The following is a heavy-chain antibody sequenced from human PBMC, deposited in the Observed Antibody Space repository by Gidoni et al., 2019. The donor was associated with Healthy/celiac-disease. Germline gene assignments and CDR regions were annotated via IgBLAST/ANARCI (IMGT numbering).Heavy chain of an antibody. J-gene: IGHJ4*02. V-gene: IGHV1-46*01. CDR3: ARDLGDIVVVPAARGVGFDY. CDR1: GYTFTSYY. Sequence: QVQLVQSGAEVKKPGASVKVSCKASGYTFTSYYMHWVRQAPGQGPEWMGIINPSGGSTSYEQKFQGRGTMTRDTYTSTVYMELSSLRSEDTAVYYCARDLGDIVVVPAARGVGFDYWGQGTLVTVSS. CDR2: INPSGGST. D-gene: IGHD2-2*01.